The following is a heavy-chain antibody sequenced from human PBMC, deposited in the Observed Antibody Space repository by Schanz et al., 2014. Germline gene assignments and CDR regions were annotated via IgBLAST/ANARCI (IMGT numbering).Heavy chain of an antibody. CDR2: IWYDGSNK. V-gene: IGHV3-33*08. CDR1: GFTFSSYG. Sequence: VQLLQSGGALVQPGGSLRLSCSASGFTFSSYGMHWVRQAPGKGLEWVAIIWYDGSNKYYADSVKGRFTISRDNSKNTLCLQMSSLRAEDTAVYYCARDGDFDYWGQGTLVTVSS. J-gene: IGHJ4*02. CDR3: ARDGDFDY.